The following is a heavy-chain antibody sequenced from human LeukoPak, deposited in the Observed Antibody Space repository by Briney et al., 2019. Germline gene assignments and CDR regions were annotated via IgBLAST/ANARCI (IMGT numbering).Heavy chain of an antibody. J-gene: IGHJ5*02. Sequence: SETLSLTCAVSGYSISSGYYWGWIRESPGKGLEWIGTIYYSGSTYYNPSLKSRVTISVDTSKNQFSLKLSSVTAADTAVYYCARGRLPYYYRSGSKAEFDPWGQGTLVTVSS. CDR2: IYYSGST. V-gene: IGHV4-38-2*01. CDR1: GYSISSGYY. D-gene: IGHD3-10*01. CDR3: ARGRLPYYYRSGSKAEFDP.